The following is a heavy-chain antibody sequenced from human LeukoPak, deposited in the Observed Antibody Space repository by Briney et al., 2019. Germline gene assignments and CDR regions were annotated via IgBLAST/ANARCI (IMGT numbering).Heavy chain of an antibody. V-gene: IGHV3-30-3*01. Sequence: GGSLRLSCAASGFTFSSYAMHWVRQAPGKGLEWVASISYDGSNKYYADSLKGRFTISRDNSKKTLYLQMNSLRAEDSAVYYCARVPLAWGSYYYGMDVWGQGTTVTASS. J-gene: IGHJ6*02. CDR3: ARVPLAWGSYYYGMDV. D-gene: IGHD7-27*01. CDR2: ISYDGSNK. CDR1: GFTFSSYA.